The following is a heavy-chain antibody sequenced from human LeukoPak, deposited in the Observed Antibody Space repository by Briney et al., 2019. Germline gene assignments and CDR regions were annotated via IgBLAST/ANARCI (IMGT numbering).Heavy chain of an antibody. CDR2: IKSDGINT. CDR1: GFTFSSYW. D-gene: IGHD1-26*01. V-gene: IGHV3-74*01. Sequence: PGGPLRLSCAASGFTFSSYWMHWVRQAPGKGLVWVSRIKSDGINTIYADSVKGRFTVSRDNAKNTLYLQMNSLRVDDTAVYYCARPSHSGYDEGMDVWGQGTTVIVSS. CDR3: ARPSHSGYDEGMDV. J-gene: IGHJ6*02.